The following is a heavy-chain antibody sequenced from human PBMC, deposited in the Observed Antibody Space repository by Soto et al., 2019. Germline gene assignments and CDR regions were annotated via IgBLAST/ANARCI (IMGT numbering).Heavy chain of an antibody. CDR2: IYYSGST. V-gene: IGHV4-59*01. J-gene: IGHJ4*02. Sequence: SETLSLTCSVSGGSISTYYWSWIRQPPGKGLEWIGYIYYSGSTNYNPSLKSRVTISVDTSKNQFSLNLSSVTAADTAVYYCARVAPYYDYVWGSYRPQFFFDYWGQGILVTVSS. D-gene: IGHD3-16*02. CDR3: ARVAPYYDYVWGSYRPQFFFDY. CDR1: GGSISTYY.